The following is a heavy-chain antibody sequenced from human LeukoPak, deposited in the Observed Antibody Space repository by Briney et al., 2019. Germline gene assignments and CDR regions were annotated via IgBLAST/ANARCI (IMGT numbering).Heavy chain of an antibody. J-gene: IGHJ4*02. CDR2: ISGSGGST. Sequence: GGSLRLSCAASGFTFSSYAMSWVRQGPGKGLECVSAISGSGGSTYYADSVKGRFTISRDNSKNTLYLQMNSLRVEDTAEYYCAKSSGYYYDSSGYYYDYWGQGTLVTVSS. CDR3: AKSSGYYYDSSGYYYDY. D-gene: IGHD3-22*01. V-gene: IGHV3-23*01. CDR1: GFTFSSYA.